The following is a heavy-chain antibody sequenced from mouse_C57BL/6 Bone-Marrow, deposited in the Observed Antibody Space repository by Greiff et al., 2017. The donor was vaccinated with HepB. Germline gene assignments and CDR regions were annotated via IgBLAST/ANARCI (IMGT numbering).Heavy chain of an antibody. J-gene: IGHJ4*01. V-gene: IGHV1-9*01. CDR1: GYTFTGYW. CDR3: AACYRNCELDD. D-gene: IGHD2-5*01. CDR2: ILPGSGST. Sequence: QVQLQQSGAELMKPGASVKLSCKATGYTFTGYWREWVKQRPGHGLEWIGEILPGSGSTNYNEKFKGKTTFTADTSSNTPYMHLSSLTTEDSAIYYCAACYRNCELDDWGQGTSVTVSS.